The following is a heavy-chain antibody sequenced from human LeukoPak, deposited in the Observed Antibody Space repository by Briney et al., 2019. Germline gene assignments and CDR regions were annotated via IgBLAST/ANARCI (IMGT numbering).Heavy chain of an antibody. Sequence: PETLSLTCTVSGGSMSGYYWTWIRQPPGKGLEWIGCIYSNGSTSYNHSLTSRITISLDTSKNQFSLNLSSVTAADTAVYYCVRGKAAAGAIWFDPWGQGTLVTVSS. J-gene: IGHJ5*02. CDR1: GGSMSGYY. CDR2: IYSNGST. D-gene: IGHD6-13*01. V-gene: IGHV4-59*01. CDR3: VRGKAAAGAIWFDP.